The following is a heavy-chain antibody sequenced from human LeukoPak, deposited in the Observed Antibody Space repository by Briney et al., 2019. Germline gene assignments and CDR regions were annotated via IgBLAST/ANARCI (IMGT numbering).Heavy chain of an antibody. CDR3: ARDRAAAGHWFDP. J-gene: IGHJ5*02. D-gene: IGHD6-13*01. V-gene: IGHV4-59*01. CDR2: IYYSGST. Sequence: SETLSITCTVSGGSLSSYYWSWIRQPPGKGLEWIGYIYYSGSTNYNPSLKSRVTISVDTSKNQFSLKLSSVTAADTAVYYCARDRAAAGHWFDPWGQGTLVTVSS. CDR1: GGSLSSYY.